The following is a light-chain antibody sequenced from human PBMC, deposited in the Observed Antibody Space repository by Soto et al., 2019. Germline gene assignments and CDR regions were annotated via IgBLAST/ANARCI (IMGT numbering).Light chain of an antibody. CDR1: HDIRKY. J-gene: IGKJ2*01. CDR3: QQYDNLPRT. Sequence: DIQMTQSPSSLYASIGDRVTITCQASHDIRKYLNWYQQKPGKAPKLLIYSASNLESGVPSRFSGSGFGTDFIFNISSLQPEDLATYYCQQYDNLPRTFGPGTKLEIK. CDR2: SAS. V-gene: IGKV1-33*01.